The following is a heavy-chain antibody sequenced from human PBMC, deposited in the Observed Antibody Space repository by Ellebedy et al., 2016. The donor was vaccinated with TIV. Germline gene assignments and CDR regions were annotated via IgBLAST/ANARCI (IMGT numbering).Heavy chain of an antibody. CDR1: RVSITDPTYY. CDR2: IFHSGTT. V-gene: IGHV4-39*01. D-gene: IGHD3-9*01. J-gene: IGHJ5*02. CDR3: ARHLRYSDWRILDL. Sequence: MPSETLSLTCTVSRVSITDPTYYWAWLRQPPGKGLDWLGTIFHSGTTYQRPALSRRGSMSVDTSRNQFSLDLKSVTAADTAVYYCARHLRYSDWRILDLWGPGILVAVSS.